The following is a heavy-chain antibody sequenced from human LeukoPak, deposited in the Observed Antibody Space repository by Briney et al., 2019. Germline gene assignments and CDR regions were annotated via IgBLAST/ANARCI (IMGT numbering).Heavy chain of an antibody. CDR1: GFTFSSHR. V-gene: IGHV3-23*01. CDR2: ISGSGGST. D-gene: IGHD2-15*01. Sequence: GGSLRLSCAASGFTFSSHRMNWVRQAPGKGLEWVSGISGSGGSTYYVDSVKGRFTISRDNSKNTLYLQMNSLTVEDTAIYYCAKGSISGVVLVPATCAPNDYWGQGTLVTVSS. CDR3: AKGSISGVVLVPATCAPNDY. J-gene: IGHJ4*02.